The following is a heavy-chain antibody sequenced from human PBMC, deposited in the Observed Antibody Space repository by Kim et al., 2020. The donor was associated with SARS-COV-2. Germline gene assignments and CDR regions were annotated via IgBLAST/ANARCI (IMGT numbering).Heavy chain of an antibody. CDR3: TRDLEYCSGGSCYFLTPHDYYYYMDV. CDR2: IRSKAYGGTT. D-gene: IGHD2-15*01. J-gene: IGHJ6*03. V-gene: IGHV3-49*04. Sequence: GGSLRLSCTASGFTFGDYAMSWVRQAPGKGLEWVGFIRSKAYGGTTEYAASVKGRFTISRDDSKSIAYLQMNSLKTEDTAVYYCTRDLEYCSGGSCYFLTPHDYYYYMDVWGKGTTVTVSS. CDR1: GFTFGDYA.